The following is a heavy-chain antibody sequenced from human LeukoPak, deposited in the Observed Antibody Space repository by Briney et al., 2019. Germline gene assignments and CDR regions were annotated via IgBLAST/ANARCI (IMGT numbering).Heavy chain of an antibody. J-gene: IGHJ4*02. D-gene: IGHD3-10*01. CDR1: GGPISNYY. CDR3: ARGSYYGSGSSRSPSLGF. V-gene: IGHV4-4*08. CDR2: IYNGATT. Sequence: SETLSLTCDVSGGPISNYYWTWIRQPPGKGLEWLGFIYNGATTNYNPSLKSRVTISVDTSKNQFSLKLSSVTAADTAMYYCARGSYYGSGSSRSPSLGFWGQGTLVTVSS.